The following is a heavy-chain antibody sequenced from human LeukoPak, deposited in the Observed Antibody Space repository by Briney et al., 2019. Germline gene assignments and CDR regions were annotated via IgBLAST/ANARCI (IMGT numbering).Heavy chain of an antibody. J-gene: IGHJ4*02. Sequence: ASVKVSCKASGYTFTSYGISWVRQAPGQGLEWMGWISGYNGNTNYAQKFQGRVTVTTDTSTSAAYMDLRNLKSDDTAVYYCARDIWDIVVLPAPRGLDYWGQGTLVTVSS. CDR1: GYTFTSYG. CDR2: ISGYNGNT. D-gene: IGHD2-2*01. CDR3: ARDIWDIVVLPAPRGLDY. V-gene: IGHV1-18*01.